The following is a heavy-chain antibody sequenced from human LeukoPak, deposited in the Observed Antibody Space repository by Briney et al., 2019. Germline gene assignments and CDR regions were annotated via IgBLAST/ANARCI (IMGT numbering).Heavy chain of an antibody. Sequence: GGSQRLSCAASGFKFSDHYIDWVRQAPGKGLEWVSSISGSGGNTYYADSVKGRFTVSRDNSKNTLYLQMNSLRAEDTALYYCARGRGGDYVPSRFDYWGQGTLVTVSS. CDR1: GFKFSDHY. CDR3: ARGRGGDYVPSRFDY. D-gene: IGHD4-17*01. CDR2: ISGSGGNT. V-gene: IGHV3-23*01. J-gene: IGHJ4*02.